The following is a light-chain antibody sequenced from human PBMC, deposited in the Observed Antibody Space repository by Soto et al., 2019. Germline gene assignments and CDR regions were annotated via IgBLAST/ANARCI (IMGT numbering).Light chain of an antibody. J-gene: IGKJ1*01. CDR3: MHTLPERT. CDR2: MGS. V-gene: IGKV2-28*01. CDR1: HSLLHSNGYTH. Sequence: DIVVTQSPLSLTVTPVEPASISCRSSHSLLHSNGYTHLDWYLQKPGQTPQVLIYMGSNRASGVPDRFSGGGSGTDFILRISSVEVEDAGVYYCMHTLPERTFGQGTKVEI.